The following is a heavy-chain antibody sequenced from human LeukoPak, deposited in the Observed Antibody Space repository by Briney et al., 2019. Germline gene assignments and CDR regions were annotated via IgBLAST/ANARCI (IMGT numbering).Heavy chain of an antibody. CDR3: ARDRLYTGYDPVLDL. Sequence: GGSLRLSCAASGFTFTHYGVQWVRQAPGKGLEWVAAIAFDGRRKFYTNSVKGRFTISRDNSNNILFLQMSDLRTEDTALYYCARDRLYTGYDPVLDLWGQGTPVTVSS. D-gene: IGHD5-12*01. J-gene: IGHJ5*02. V-gene: IGHV3-30*03. CDR2: IAFDGRRK. CDR1: GFTFTHYG.